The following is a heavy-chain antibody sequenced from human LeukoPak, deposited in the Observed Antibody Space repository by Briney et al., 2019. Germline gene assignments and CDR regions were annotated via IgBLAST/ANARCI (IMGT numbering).Heavy chain of an antibody. Sequence: SETLSLTCIVSGGSISRYYWSWIRQPPGKGLEWIGYFDNSDSTNYNPSLKNRVTISEDTSKNQFALELRSVTAADTAIYYCARGKYSSGWYLDFWGQGTLVTVSS. J-gene: IGHJ4*02. CDR3: ARGKYSSGWYLDF. CDR1: GGSISRYY. V-gene: IGHV4-59*01. CDR2: FDNSDST. D-gene: IGHD6-19*01.